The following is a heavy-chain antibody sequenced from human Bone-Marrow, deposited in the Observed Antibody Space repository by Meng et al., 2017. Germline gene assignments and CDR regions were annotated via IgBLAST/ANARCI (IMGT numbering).Heavy chain of an antibody. D-gene: IGHD4-17*01. CDR3: ARDRGGYGDISY. V-gene: IGHV4-30-4*01. CDR1: NDSIRSGDYY. Sequence: QVQLQESGPGLVKSAQTRSLTCTVSNDSIRSGDYYWSWIRQPLGKGLEWIGFIYYSGTTYYNPSLKSRVTISVDTSKNQFSLNLSSVTAADTAVYYCARDRGGYGDISYWGQGTLVTVSS. J-gene: IGHJ4*02. CDR2: IYYSGTT.